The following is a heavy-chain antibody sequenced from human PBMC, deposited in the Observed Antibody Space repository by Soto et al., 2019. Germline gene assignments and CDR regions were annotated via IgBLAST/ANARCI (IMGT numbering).Heavy chain of an antibody. CDR1: GGSVSSGSYY. J-gene: IGHJ5*02. CDR2: IYYSGST. V-gene: IGHV4-61*01. D-gene: IGHD6-6*01. Sequence: ASETLSLTCTVSGGSVSSGSYYWSWIRQPPGKGLEWIGYIYYSGSTNYNPSLKSRVTISVDTSKNQFSLKLSSVTAADTAVYYCARAQDQYSSWKLGFDPWGQGTLVTVSS. CDR3: ARAQDQYSSWKLGFDP.